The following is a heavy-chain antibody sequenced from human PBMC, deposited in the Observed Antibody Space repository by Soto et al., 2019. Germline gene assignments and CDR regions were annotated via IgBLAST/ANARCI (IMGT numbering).Heavy chain of an antibody. J-gene: IGHJ4*02. Sequence: QVQLQESGPGLVKPSETLSLSCTVSGGSISNYYWSWLRQPAGKGLEWIGRIYTSGSTDYNPSLKSRVTMSIDPSNNQFSLKLSSVPAADTAVYYCARGHCTPSSCDPSDYWGQGTLVTVSS. CDR3: ARGHCTPSSCDPSDY. V-gene: IGHV4-4*07. CDR1: GGSISNYY. D-gene: IGHD2-2*01. CDR2: IYTSGST.